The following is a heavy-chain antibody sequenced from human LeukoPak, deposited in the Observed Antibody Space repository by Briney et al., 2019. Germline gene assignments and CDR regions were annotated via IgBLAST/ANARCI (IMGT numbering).Heavy chain of an antibody. J-gene: IGHJ4*02. CDR3: ARDQATVSTRRSDFDY. CDR2: ISSSGTYI. D-gene: IGHD4-11*01. Sequence: PGGSLRLSCAASGFTFSSYNMNWVRQAPGKGLEWVSSISSSGTYIFYADSVKGRFTISRDNAKDSLFLQMNSLRAEDTAVYYRARDQATVSTRRSDFDYWGQGTLVTVSS. CDR1: GFTFSSYN. V-gene: IGHV3-21*01.